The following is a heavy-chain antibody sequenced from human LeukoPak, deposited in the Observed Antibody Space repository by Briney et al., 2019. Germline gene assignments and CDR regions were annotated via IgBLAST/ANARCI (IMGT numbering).Heavy chain of an antibody. D-gene: IGHD1-26*01. CDR3: ARAVGGYHFQH. CDR1: GYTFTSYY. V-gene: IGHV1-46*01. J-gene: IGHJ1*01. CDR2: INPSGGGT. Sequence: ASVKVSCKASGYTFTSYYMHWVRQAPGQGLEWMGIINPSGGGTSYAQKFQGRVTMTRDTSTSTVYMELSSLRSEDTAVYYCARAVGGYHFQHWGQGTLVTVSS.